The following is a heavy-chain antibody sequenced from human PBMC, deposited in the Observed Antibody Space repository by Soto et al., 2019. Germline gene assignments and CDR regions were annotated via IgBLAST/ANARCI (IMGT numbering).Heavy chain of an antibody. V-gene: IGHV1-46*01. CDR3: ARAESYYSGLDV. CDR2: INPSGGST. J-gene: IGHJ6*02. Sequence: GASVKVSCKASGYSFINYYIHWVRQAPGEGLEWMGIINPSGGSTTYAENFQGRVTMTTDTSTSTVNMELSSLRSEDTAVYYCARAESYYSGLDVWGQGTTVTVSS. CDR1: GYSFINYY.